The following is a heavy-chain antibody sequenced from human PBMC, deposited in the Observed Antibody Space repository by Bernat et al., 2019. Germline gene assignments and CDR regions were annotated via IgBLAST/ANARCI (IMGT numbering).Heavy chain of an antibody. Sequence: EVQLVESGGGLVQPGGSLRLSCAASGFTFSSYEMNWVRQAPGKGLEWVSYISSSGSTIYYADSVKGRFTISRDNAKNSLYLQMNSLRAEDTAVYYCARDGGWYPATPQFDYWGQGTLVTVSS. CDR2: ISSSGSTI. CDR3: ARDGGWYPATPQFDY. J-gene: IGHJ4*02. CDR1: GFTFSSYE. D-gene: IGHD6-19*01. V-gene: IGHV3-48*03.